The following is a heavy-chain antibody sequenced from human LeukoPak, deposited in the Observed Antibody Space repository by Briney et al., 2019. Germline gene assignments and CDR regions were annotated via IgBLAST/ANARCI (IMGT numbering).Heavy chain of an antibody. V-gene: IGHV4-34*01. J-gene: IGHJ5*02. Sequence: SETLSLTCAAYGGSFSGYYWSWIRQPPGKGLEWIGEINHSGSTNYNPSLKSRVTISVDTSKNQFSLKLSSVTAADTAVYYCARGCYDFWSGFLNWFDPWGQGTLVTVSS. CDR3: ARGCYDFWSGFLNWFDP. CDR1: GGSFSGYY. D-gene: IGHD3-3*01. CDR2: INHSGST.